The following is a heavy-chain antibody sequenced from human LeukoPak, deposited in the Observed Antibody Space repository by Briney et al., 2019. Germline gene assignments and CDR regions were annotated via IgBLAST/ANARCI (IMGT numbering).Heavy chain of an antibody. Sequence: SVKVSCKASGGTFSSYTISWVRQAPGQGLEWMGRTIPILGIANYAQKFQGRVTITADKSTSTAYMELSSLRSEDTAVYYCARVGVDSSGYYRPNYYYYYGMDVWGQGTTVTVSS. D-gene: IGHD3-22*01. V-gene: IGHV1-69*02. CDR2: TIPILGIA. CDR1: GGTFSSYT. CDR3: ARVGVDSSGYYRPNYYYYYGMDV. J-gene: IGHJ6*02.